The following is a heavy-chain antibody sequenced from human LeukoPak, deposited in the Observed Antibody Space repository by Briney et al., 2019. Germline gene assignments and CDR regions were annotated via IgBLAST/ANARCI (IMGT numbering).Heavy chain of an antibody. J-gene: IGHJ6*02. V-gene: IGHV3-53*01. D-gene: IGHD3-16*01. Sequence: GGSLRLSCAASGFTVSSNYMSWVRQAPGKGLEWVSVIYSGGSTYYADSVKGRFTISRDNAKNSLYLQMNSLRAEDTAVYYCARDLMAGGYSGMDVWGQGTTVTVSS. CDR3: ARDLMAGGYSGMDV. CDR1: GFTVSSNY. CDR2: IYSGGST.